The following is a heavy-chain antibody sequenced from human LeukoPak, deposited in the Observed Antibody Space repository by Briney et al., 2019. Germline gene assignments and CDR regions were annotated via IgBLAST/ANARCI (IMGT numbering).Heavy chain of an antibody. J-gene: IGHJ4*02. V-gene: IGHV4-4*07. CDR3: ARLGWGGYCSSTSCLGRG. CDR1: GGSLSSYF. Sequence: SETLSLTCTVSGGSLSSYFWSWIRQPAGQGLEWIGRVYPSGGTDYNPSLKSRVTMSEATSSTHLFLMLSSVTAADTAVYYCARLGWGGYCSSTSCLGRGWGQGTLVTVSS. D-gene: IGHD2-2*01. CDR2: VYPSGGT.